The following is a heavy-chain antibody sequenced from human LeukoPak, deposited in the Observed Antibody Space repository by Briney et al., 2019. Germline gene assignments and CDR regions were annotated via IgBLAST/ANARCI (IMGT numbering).Heavy chain of an antibody. D-gene: IGHD3-22*01. CDR3: AKKGYYDGSGYYMYYFDH. Sequence: GGSLRLSCAASGFTFSDYYMSWIRQAPGKGLEWVSYISSSGSTIYYADSVKGRFTISRDNAKNSLYLQMNSLRAEDTAVYYCAKKGYYDGSGYYMYYFDHWGQGILVTVSS. J-gene: IGHJ4*02. CDR1: GFTFSDYY. V-gene: IGHV3-11*01. CDR2: ISSSGSTI.